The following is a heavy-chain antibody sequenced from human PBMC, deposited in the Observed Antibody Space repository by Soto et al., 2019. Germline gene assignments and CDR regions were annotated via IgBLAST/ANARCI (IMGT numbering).Heavy chain of an antibody. D-gene: IGHD3-10*01. CDR2: INPNSGGT. CDR3: ARGNTMVRGVIITGENWFDP. V-gene: IGHV1-2*04. J-gene: IGHJ5*02. Sequence: QVQLVQSGAEVKKPGASVKVSCKASGYTFTGYYMHWVRQAPGQGLEWMGWINPNSGGTNYAQKCQGWVTMPRDTSISTAYMELSRLRSDDTAVYYCARGNTMVRGVIITGENWFDPWGQGTLVTVSS. CDR1: GYTFTGYY.